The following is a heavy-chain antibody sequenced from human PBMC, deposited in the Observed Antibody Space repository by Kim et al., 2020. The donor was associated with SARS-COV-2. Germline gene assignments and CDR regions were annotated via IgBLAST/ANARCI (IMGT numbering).Heavy chain of an antibody. Sequence: GGSLRLSCAGSGFTFSSYWMHWVRQVPGKGPVWVSGINEDGSKTNYADSVRGRLTTSRDNAKNTLFLQMNSLRVEDTAVYYCARGGTPLWGQGTMVTVSS. CDR3: ARGGTPL. CDR2: INEDGSKT. J-gene: IGHJ3*01. CDR1: GFTFSSYW. V-gene: IGHV3-74*01.